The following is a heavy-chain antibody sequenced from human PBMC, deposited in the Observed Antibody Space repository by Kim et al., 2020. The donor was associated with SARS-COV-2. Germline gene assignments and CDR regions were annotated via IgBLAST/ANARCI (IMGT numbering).Heavy chain of an antibody. J-gene: IGHJ4*02. CDR1: GYTFTHYA. Sequence: ASVKVSCKTSGYTFTHYAMHWVRRAPGQRLEWMGYISGDNGDTKYSQKFQGRVTITRDTSATTAYMELSSLTSEDTAVYYCARGAGGYAGYILDDWGQGT. CDR3: ARGAGGYAGYILDD. D-gene: IGHD3-22*01. V-gene: IGHV1-3*01. CDR2: ISGDNGDT.